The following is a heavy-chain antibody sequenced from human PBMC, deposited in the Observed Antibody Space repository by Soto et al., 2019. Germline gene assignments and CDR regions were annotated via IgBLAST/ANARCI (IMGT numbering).Heavy chain of an antibody. D-gene: IGHD6-13*01. CDR2: IDPSDSYT. J-gene: IGHJ6*02. CDR1: GYSFTSYW. Sequence: PGESLKISCKGSGYSFTSYWISWVRQMPGKGLEWMGRIDPSDSYTNYSPSFQGHVTISADKSISTAYLQWSSLKASDTAMYYCARHTMTFIAAADPYYYYYGMDVWGQGTTVTVAS. CDR3: ARHTMTFIAAADPYYYYYGMDV. V-gene: IGHV5-10-1*01.